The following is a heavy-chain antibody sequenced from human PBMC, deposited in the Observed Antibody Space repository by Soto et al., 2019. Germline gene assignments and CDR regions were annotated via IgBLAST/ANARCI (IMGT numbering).Heavy chain of an antibody. V-gene: IGHV4-4*07. D-gene: IGHD6-13*01. CDR3: ARDIASAGMEDWFDP. CDR2: IYTSGTT. Sequence: SETLSLTFTVSGGSISGYYWNWIRQPAGKGLEWLGRIYTSGTTNYNPSLKSRITMSVDTSKNQFSLKLSSVTVADTAVYYCARDIASAGMEDWFDPWGQGTLVTVS. CDR1: GGSISGYY. J-gene: IGHJ5*02.